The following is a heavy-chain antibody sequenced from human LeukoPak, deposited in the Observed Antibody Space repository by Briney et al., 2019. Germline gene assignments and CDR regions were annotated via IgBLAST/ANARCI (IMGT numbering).Heavy chain of an antibody. J-gene: IGHJ3*02. CDR3: ARPHEEGAFDI. CDR2: IYYSGST. V-gene: IGHV4-30-4*02. Sequence: SESLSLTCTVSGGSISSGDYYSCWIRKPPRKGLEWIGYIYYSGSTYYNPSLKSRVTISVDTSKNQFSLKLGSVTAADTAAYYCARPHEEGAFDISGQRTMVTVSS. CDR1: GGSISSGDYY.